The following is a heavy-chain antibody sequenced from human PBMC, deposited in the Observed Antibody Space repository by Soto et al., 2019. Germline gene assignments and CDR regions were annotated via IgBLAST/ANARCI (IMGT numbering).Heavy chain of an antibody. J-gene: IGHJ6*02. D-gene: IGHD4-17*01. CDR1: GGTFSSYA. CDR3: ARGPTTVNPYYYYYGMDV. V-gene: IGHV1-69*13. Sequence: ASVKVSCKASGGTFSSYAISWVRQAPGQGLEWMGGIIPIFGTANYAQKFQGRVTITADESTSTAYMELSSLRSEDTAVYYCARGPTTVNPYYYYYGMDVWGQGTTVTVSS. CDR2: IIPIFGTA.